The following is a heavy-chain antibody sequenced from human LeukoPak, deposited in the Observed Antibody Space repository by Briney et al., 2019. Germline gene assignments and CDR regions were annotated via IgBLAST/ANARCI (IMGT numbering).Heavy chain of an antibody. D-gene: IGHD3-10*01. CDR1: GGSINSYY. CDR2: IYYSGST. CDR3: VRGPYGSGISNWFDP. Sequence: SETLSLTCSVSGGSINSYYWSWIRQPPGKGLEWIGQIYYSGSTNYNPSLKSRVTVSVDTSKNQFSLKLTSVSAADTAVYYCVRGPYGSGISNWFDPWGQGTQVIVSS. J-gene: IGHJ5*02. V-gene: IGHV4-59*01.